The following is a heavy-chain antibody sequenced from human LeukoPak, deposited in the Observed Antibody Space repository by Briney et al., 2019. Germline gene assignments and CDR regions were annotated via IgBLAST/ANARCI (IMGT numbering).Heavy chain of an antibody. V-gene: IGHV3-21*01. CDR2: ITCTSSYI. CDR1: GFTFSSYS. J-gene: IGHJ4*02. CDR3: ARGDDYFDY. Sequence: GGSLRLSCAASGFTFSSYSMNWVRQAPGKGLDFVSSITCTSSYIFYAASLSARFTISRDNAKNSLYLQMNSLRAEDTAVYYCARGDDYFDYWGQGTLVTVSS.